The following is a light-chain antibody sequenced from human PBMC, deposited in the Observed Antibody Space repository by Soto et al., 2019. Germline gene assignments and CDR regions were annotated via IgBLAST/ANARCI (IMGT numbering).Light chain of an antibody. CDR2: GAF. CDR1: QSVRRN. V-gene: IGKV3-15*01. CDR3: QQYNDWPLT. Sequence: DIVMTQSPVTLSVSPGERATLSCRASQSVRRNLAWYQQKPGQAPSLLIYGAFTRATGIPTRFSGTGSVTEFNLTISSLQSEDFALYYCQQYNDWPLTFGQGTKVEV. J-gene: IGKJ1*01.